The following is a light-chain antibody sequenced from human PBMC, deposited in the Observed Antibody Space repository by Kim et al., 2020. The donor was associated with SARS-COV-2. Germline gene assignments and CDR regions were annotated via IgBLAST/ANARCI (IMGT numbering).Light chain of an antibody. Sequence: GQRVSISCSGGNSNIGANTVNWYQQFPGTAPKLLIYANDRRPSGVPDRFSVSQSGTSASLAISGLQSEDEADYYCATWDDSLHAWVFGGGTQLTVL. CDR2: AND. J-gene: IGLJ3*02. CDR3: ATWDDSLHAWV. CDR1: NSNIGANT. V-gene: IGLV1-44*01.